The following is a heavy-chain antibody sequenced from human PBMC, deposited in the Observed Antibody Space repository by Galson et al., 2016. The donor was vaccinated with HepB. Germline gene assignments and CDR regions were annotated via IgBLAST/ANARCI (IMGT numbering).Heavy chain of an antibody. CDR3: ARDFKLGAPDYMDV. CDR1: GDSVSSNSAA. J-gene: IGHJ6*03. D-gene: IGHD1-26*01. CDR2: TYYRSKWYN. V-gene: IGHV6-1*01. Sequence: AISGDSVSSNSAAWNWIRQSPSRGLEWLGRTYYRSKWYNDYAVSVKSRIIVNPDTSKNTVDLQIHSLRSEDAAVYFCARDFKLGAPDYMDVWGKGTTVTVS.